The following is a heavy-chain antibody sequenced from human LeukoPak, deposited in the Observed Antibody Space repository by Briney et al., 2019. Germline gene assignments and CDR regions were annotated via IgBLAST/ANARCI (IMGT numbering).Heavy chain of an antibody. J-gene: IGHJ4*02. V-gene: IGHV5-51*01. CDR1: GYSFTSYW. D-gene: IGHD3-10*01. CDR3: ATLVGYGSFFDY. CDR2: IYPGDSDT. Sequence: GECLQISCKGSGYSFTSYWIGWVRPVPGKGLEYMGIIYPGDSDTRYSPSFQGQVTISADKSISTAYLQWSSLKASDTAMYYCATLVGYGSFFDYWGQGTLVTVSS.